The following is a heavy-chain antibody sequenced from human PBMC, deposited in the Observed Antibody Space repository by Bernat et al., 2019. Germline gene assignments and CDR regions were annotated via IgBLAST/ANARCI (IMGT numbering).Heavy chain of an antibody. CDR1: GFTFSTYA. J-gene: IGHJ4*02. CDR3: ARDIYGETFDY. V-gene: IGHV3-30*01. D-gene: IGHD4-17*01. CDR2: ISYHGRDK. Sequence: QVQLVESGGGVVQPGRSLRVSCAASGFTFSTYAMHWVRQAPGKGLEWAAAISYHGRDKYYADSVKGRFTISRDNSNNTLYLQMNSLRAEDTAVYYCARDIYGETFDYWGQGALVPVSS.